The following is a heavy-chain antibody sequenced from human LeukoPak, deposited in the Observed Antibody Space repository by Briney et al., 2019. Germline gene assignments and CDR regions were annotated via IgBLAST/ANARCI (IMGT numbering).Heavy chain of an antibody. CDR1: GGTFSSYA. D-gene: IGHD2-2*01. J-gene: IGHJ4*02. V-gene: IGHV1-69*13. CDR3: ASRLYCSNTRCRNFPFAY. Sequence: SVKVSCKASGGTFSSYAINWVRQAPGQGLEWMGGIIPIFGTANYAQKFQDRVTITADESTSTAYMELSSLRSGDTAIYYCASRLYCSNTRCRNFPFAYWGQGTLVTVSS. CDR2: IIPIFGTA.